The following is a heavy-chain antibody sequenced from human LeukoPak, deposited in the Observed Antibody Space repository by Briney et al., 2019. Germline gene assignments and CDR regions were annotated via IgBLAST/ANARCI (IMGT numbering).Heavy chain of an antibody. J-gene: IGHJ6*02. CDR2: MNPNSGNT. Sequence: ASVKVSCKASGYTFTSYDINWVRQATGQGLEWMGWMNPNSGNTGYAQKFQGRVTMTRDTSTSTVYMELSGLRSEDTAVYYCARDREDYGGNSTYYYGMDVWGQGTTVTVSS. D-gene: IGHD4-23*01. V-gene: IGHV1-8*01. CDR3: ARDREDYGGNSTYYYGMDV. CDR1: GYTFTSYD.